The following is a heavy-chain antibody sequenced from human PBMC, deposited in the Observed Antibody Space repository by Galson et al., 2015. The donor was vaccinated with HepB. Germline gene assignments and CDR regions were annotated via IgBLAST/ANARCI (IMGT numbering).Heavy chain of an antibody. CDR3: AKDAEFFCSSTSCYQRDDAFDI. V-gene: IGHV3-23*01. CDR2: ISGSGGST. J-gene: IGHJ3*02. D-gene: IGHD2-2*01. CDR1: GFTFSSYA. Sequence: SLRLSCAASGFTFSSYAMSWVRQAPGKGLEWVSAISGSGGSTYYADSVKGRFTISRDNSKNTLYLQMNSLRAEDTAVYYCAKDAEFFCSSTSCYQRDDAFDIWGQGTMVTVSS.